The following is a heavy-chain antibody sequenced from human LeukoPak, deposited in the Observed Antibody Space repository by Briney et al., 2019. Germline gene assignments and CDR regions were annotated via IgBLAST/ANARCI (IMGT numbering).Heavy chain of an antibody. D-gene: IGHD6-19*01. CDR1: GFTFSSYW. CDR3: ARGLAVAGSSWFDP. Sequence: VGSLRLSCAASGFTFSSYWMHLVREVPVKGRVWVSCMNSDGSIGSYVDSVMGPFTISRDNAKNTLYLQLDSLRAEDTAVYYCARGLAVAGSSWFDPWGQGTLVSVSS. J-gene: IGHJ5*02. CDR2: MNSDGSIG. V-gene: IGHV3-74*01.